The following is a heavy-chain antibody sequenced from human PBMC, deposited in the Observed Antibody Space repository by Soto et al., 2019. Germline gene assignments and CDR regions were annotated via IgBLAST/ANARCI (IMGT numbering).Heavy chain of an antibody. CDR1: GYTFTSYA. V-gene: IGHV1-3*01. Sequence: QVQLVQSGAEVKKPGASVKVSCKASGYTFTSYAMHWVRQAPGQRLEWMGWINAGNGNTKYSQKFQGRVNINRDTSASTAYMELGSLRSEDTAVYYCARGYSSSWYEGGYFDYWGQGTLVTVSS. J-gene: IGHJ4*02. D-gene: IGHD6-13*01. CDR3: ARGYSSSWYEGGYFDY. CDR2: INAGNGNT.